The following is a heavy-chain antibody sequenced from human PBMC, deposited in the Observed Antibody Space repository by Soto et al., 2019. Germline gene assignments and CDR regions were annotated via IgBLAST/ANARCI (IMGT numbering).Heavy chain of an antibody. V-gene: IGHV1-3*01. J-gene: IGHJ3*02. D-gene: IGHD4-4*01. CDR1: GYTFTSYA. CDR3: ARVWSTAGDAFDI. Sequence: ASVKVSCKASGYTFTSYAMHWVRQAPGQRLEWMGWINAGNGNTKYSQKFQGRVTITRDTSASTAYMELSSLRSEDTAVYYCARVWSTAGDAFDIWGQGTMVTVSS. CDR2: INAGNGNT.